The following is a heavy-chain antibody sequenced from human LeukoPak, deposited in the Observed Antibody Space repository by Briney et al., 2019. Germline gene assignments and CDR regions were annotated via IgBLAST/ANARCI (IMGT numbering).Heavy chain of an antibody. V-gene: IGHV3-66*01. Sequence: GGSLRLSCAASGFTVSSNYMSWVRQAPGKGLEWVSVIYSGGSTYYADSVKGRFTISRDNSKNTLYLQMNSLRAEDTAVYYCASRRGSSVTRLDYWGQGTLVTVSS. CDR3: ASRRGSSVTRLDY. J-gene: IGHJ4*02. D-gene: IGHD6-6*01. CDR2: IYSGGST. CDR1: GFTVSSNY.